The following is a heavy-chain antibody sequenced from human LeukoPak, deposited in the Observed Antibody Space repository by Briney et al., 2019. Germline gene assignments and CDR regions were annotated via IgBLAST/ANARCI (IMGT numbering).Heavy chain of an antibody. CDR2: INPNSGGT. CDR1: GYTFTGYY. D-gene: IGHD2-2*01. V-gene: IGHV1-2*04. CDR3: AREAYCSSTSCHEGANAFDI. Sequence: ASVKVSCKASGYTFTGYYMHWVRQALGQGLEWMGWINPNSGGTNYAQKFQGWVTMTRDTSISTAYMELSRLRSDDTAVYYCAREAYCSSTSCHEGANAFDIWGQGTMVTVSS. J-gene: IGHJ3*02.